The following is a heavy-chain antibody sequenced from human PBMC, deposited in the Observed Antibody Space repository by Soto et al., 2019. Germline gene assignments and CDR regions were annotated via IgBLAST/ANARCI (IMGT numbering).Heavy chain of an antibody. Sequence: QVQLVQSGAEVKKPGASVKVSCKASGYTFTGYYMHWVRQAPGQGLEWMGWINPNSGGTNYAQKCQGRVTMTRDTSISTAYMELSRLRSDDTAVYYCASRGIAVAAVTFDYWGQGTLVTVSS. CDR3: ASRGIAVAAVTFDY. V-gene: IGHV1-2*02. J-gene: IGHJ4*02. CDR1: GYTFTGYY. CDR2: INPNSGGT. D-gene: IGHD6-19*01.